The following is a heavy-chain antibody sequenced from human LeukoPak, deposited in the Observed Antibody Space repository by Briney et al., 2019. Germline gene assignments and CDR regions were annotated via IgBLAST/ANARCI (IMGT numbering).Heavy chain of an antibody. J-gene: IGHJ6*02. Sequence: GGPQRLSCAASRFTFSSYGMTWVRQAPGKGLEWVSYISSSSSTIYYADSVRGRFTISRDNAKSSLLLQMNSLRDEDTAVYYCARSYYCVMDLWGQGTTVTASS. V-gene: IGHV3-48*02. CDR1: RFTFSSYG. CDR3: ARSYYCVMDL. CDR2: ISSSSSTI.